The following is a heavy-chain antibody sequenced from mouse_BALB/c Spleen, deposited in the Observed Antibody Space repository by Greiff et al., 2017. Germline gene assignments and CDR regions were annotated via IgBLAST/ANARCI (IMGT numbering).Heavy chain of an antibody. J-gene: IGHJ1*01. CDR1: GYTFTSYV. V-gene: IGHV1-14*01. D-gene: IGHD1-1*01. CDR3: ARSFAYYYGSSFYWYFDV. Sequence: EVKLMESGPELVKPGASVKMSCKASGYTFTSYVMHWVKQKPGQGLEWIGYINPYNDGTKYNEKFKGKATLTSDKSSSTAYMELSSLTSEDSAVYYCARSFAYYYGSSFYWYFDVWGAGTTVTVSS. CDR2: INPYNDGT.